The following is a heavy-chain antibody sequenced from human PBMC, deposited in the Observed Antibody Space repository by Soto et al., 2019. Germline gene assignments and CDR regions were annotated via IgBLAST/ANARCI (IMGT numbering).Heavy chain of an antibody. CDR2: IWYDGGSE. D-gene: IGHD2-2*01. Sequence: QVQLVESRGGVVQPGRSLRLSCAASGFTFSAYGMHWVRQAPGEGLEWVAVIWYDGGSEYYADSVEGRFTVSRDNAKNTVYLHMDTLRGDDTAVYYCARAHGPSLGSCLDLWGQGTLVTVSA. CDR3: ARAHGPSLGSCLDL. CDR1: GFTFSAYG. V-gene: IGHV3-33*01. J-gene: IGHJ5*02.